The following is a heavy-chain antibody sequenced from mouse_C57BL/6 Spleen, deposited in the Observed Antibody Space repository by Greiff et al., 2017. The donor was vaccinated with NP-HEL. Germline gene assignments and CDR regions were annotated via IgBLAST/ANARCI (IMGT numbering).Heavy chain of an antibody. J-gene: IGHJ2*01. D-gene: IGHD2-5*01. CDR1: GYTFTSYG. CDR2: IYPRSGNT. Sequence: VKLQESGAELARPGASVKLSCKASGYTFTSYGISWVKQRTGQGLEWIGEIYPRSGNTYYNEKFKGKATLTADKSSSTAYMELRSLTSEDSAVYFCARGAEDSNLDYWGQGTTLTVSS. CDR3: ARGAEDSNLDY. V-gene: IGHV1-81*01.